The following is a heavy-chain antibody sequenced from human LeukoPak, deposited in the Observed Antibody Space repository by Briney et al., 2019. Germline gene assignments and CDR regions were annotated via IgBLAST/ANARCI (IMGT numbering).Heavy chain of an antibody. V-gene: IGHV4-39*07. CDR2: IYYSGST. CDR3: ARDYPTKYSSSWYRGPDAFDI. D-gene: IGHD6-13*01. Sequence: SETLSLTCTVSGGSISSYYWSWIRQPPGKGLEWIGSIYYSGSTYYNPSLKSRVTISVDTSKNQFSLKLSSVTAADTAVYYCARDYPTKYSSSWYRGPDAFDIWGQGTMVTVSS. CDR1: GGSISSYY. J-gene: IGHJ3*02.